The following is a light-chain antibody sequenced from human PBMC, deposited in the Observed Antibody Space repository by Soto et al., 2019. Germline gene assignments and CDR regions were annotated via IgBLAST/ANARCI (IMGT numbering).Light chain of an antibody. CDR3: HQYSTWGT. CDR2: KAA. Sequence: DIQMTQSPSALSASVGDRVTITCRASQSISTWLAWYQQNPGKAPTLLIYKAASLESGVPSRFIGSGAGTEFTLTSSSLQPDDFATYYCHQYSTWGTFGQGTKVEIK. CDR1: QSISTW. J-gene: IGKJ1*01. V-gene: IGKV1-5*03.